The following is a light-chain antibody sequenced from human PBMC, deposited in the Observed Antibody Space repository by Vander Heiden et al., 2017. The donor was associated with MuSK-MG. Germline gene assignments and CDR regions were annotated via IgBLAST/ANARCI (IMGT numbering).Light chain of an antibody. CDR3: QQCDSTPWT. V-gene: IGKV1-39*01. J-gene: IGKJ1*01. CDR1: QSISSY. Sequence: IQVTQSPSSLSASVGDRVTITCRASQSISSYLNWYQQKPGKAPKLLIYAASSLQSGVPSRFSGSGSGTDFTLTISSLQPEDFATYYCQQCDSTPWTFGQGTKVEIK. CDR2: AAS.